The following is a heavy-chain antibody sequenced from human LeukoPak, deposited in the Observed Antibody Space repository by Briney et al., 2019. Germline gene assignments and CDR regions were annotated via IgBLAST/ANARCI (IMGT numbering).Heavy chain of an antibody. V-gene: IGHV4-59*01. CDR3: ARVGPHVQLERRSAFDI. Sequence: SETLSLTCTVSGGSISSYYWSWIRQPPGKGLEWIGYIYYSGSTNYNPSLKSRVTISVDTSKNQFSLKLSSVTAADTAVYYCARVGPHVQLERRSAFDIWGQGTMVTVSS. CDR1: GGSISSYY. CDR2: IYYSGST. J-gene: IGHJ3*02. D-gene: IGHD1-1*01.